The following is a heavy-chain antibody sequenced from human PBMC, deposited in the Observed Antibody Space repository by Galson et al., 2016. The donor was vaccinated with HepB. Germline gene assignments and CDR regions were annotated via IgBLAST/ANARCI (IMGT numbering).Heavy chain of an antibody. Sequence: ETLSLTCNVSGGSFTGYFWSWLRQSPAKGLEWIGEINHLGTTNYNPSLKSRVTISVDTSTRQISLNMTSVTAADTSVYYCARPRRNYNDRRGYYSFWGQGTLVTVPS. D-gene: IGHD3-22*01. CDR1: GGSFTGYF. CDR2: INHLGTT. CDR3: ARPRRNYNDRRGYYSF. J-gene: IGHJ4*02. V-gene: IGHV4-34*01.